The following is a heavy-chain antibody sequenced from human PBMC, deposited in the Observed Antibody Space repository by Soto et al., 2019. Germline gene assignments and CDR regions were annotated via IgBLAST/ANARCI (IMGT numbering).Heavy chain of an antibody. D-gene: IGHD3-10*01. CDR3: ARDWTYYYGSGSYWDAFDI. CDR2: INPSGGST. Sequence: ASVKVSCKASGYTFTSYYMHWVRQAPGHGLEWMGIINPSGGSTSYEQKFHGRVTMTRDTSTSTVYMELSSLRSEDTAVYYCARDWTYYYGSGSYWDAFDIWGQGTMVTVSS. J-gene: IGHJ3*02. CDR1: GYTFTSYY. V-gene: IGHV1-46*01.